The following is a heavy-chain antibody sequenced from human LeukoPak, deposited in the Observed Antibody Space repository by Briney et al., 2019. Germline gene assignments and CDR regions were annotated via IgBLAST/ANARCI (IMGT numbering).Heavy chain of an antibody. CDR3: AAYSSCDY. CDR2: IYSGGST. J-gene: IGHJ4*02. D-gene: IGHD6-6*01. V-gene: IGHV3-53*01. CDR1: GFTVSSNY. Sequence: PGGSLRLSRAASGFTVSSNYMTWVRQAPGKGLGWISLIYSGGSTYYADSVKGRFTISRDNSKNTLYLQMNSLRAEDTAVYYCAAYSSCDYWGQGTLVTVSS.